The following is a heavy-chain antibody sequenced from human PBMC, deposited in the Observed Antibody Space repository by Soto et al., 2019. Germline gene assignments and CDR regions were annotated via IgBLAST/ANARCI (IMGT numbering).Heavy chain of an antibody. D-gene: IGHD2-15*01. V-gene: IGHV3-30*18. Sequence: GGSLRLSCVGSGFTFSNYGMHWVRQAPGKGLEWVAVISYDGSNKYYADSVKGRFTISRDNSKNTLYLQMNSLRAEDTAVYYCAKDYCSGGSCYYFDYWGQGTLVTVSS. CDR1: GFTFSNYG. J-gene: IGHJ4*02. CDR3: AKDYCSGGSCYYFDY. CDR2: ISYDGSNK.